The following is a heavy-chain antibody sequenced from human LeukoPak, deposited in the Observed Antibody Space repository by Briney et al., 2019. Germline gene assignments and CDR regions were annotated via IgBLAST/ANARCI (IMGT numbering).Heavy chain of an antibody. J-gene: IGHJ4*02. Sequence: GGSLRLSCAASGFTFSSHSMNWVRQAPGKGLEWVSYISSSGSTIYYADSVKGRFSISRDNAKNSLHLQMNSLRAEDTAVYYCARGTVAGKAPYWGQGTLVTVSS. CDR2: ISSSGSTI. CDR1: GFTFSSHS. CDR3: ARGTVAGKAPY. V-gene: IGHV3-48*01. D-gene: IGHD6-19*01.